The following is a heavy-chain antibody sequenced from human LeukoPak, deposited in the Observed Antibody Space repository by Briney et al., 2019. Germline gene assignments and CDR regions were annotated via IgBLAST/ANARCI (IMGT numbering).Heavy chain of an antibody. CDR2: IHPNDDST. Sequence: GESLKISCKVSGYNFASYWIGWVRQMSGEGLEWMGIIHPNDDSTIYSPSFLGQVTISADKSISTAYLQWSTLKASDTAIYYCARHNNWGFDYWDRGTLVTVSS. V-gene: IGHV5-51*01. CDR3: ARHNNWGFDY. D-gene: IGHD7-27*01. CDR1: GYNFASYW. J-gene: IGHJ4*02.